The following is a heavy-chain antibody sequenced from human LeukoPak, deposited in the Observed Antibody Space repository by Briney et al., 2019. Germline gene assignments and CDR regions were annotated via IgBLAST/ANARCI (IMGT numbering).Heavy chain of an antibody. J-gene: IGHJ4*02. CDR2: IYISGNT. CDR1: GVSISSGSYY. V-gene: IGHV4-61*02. Sequence: ASETLSLTCTVSGVSISSGSYYWSWIRQPAGKGLEWIGRIYISGNTNYNPSLKSRVTISVDTSKNQFSLKLSSVTAADTAVYYCARGSVGDTDFDYWGQGTLVTVSS. CDR3: ARGSVGDTDFDY. D-gene: IGHD1-26*01.